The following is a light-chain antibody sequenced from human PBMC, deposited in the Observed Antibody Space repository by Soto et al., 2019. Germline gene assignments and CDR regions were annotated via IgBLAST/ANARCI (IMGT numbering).Light chain of an antibody. V-gene: IGKV3-15*01. CDR2: GAS. J-gene: IGKJ2*02. Sequence: EIVMTQSPATLSLSPGERATLSCRASQSVSSNLAWYQQKPGQAPRLLIYGASTRAIAIPARFSGSGSGTEFTLTISSLQSEDFAVYYCQQYNDWPCTFGQGTKLEIK. CDR3: QQYNDWPCT. CDR1: QSVSSN.